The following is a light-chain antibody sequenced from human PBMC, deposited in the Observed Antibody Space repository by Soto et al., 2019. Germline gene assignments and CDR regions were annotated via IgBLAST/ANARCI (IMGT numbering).Light chain of an antibody. J-gene: IGKJ1*01. CDR1: QGVGSY. Sequence: EIMLSQSPATLSLSPGERATLSCRASQGVGSYLAWYQQKPGQAPRLLIYDASNRAAGIPARFSGSGSGTDFTLTISRLEPEDFAVYYCQQYGSSGTFGQAT. CDR3: QQYGSSGT. CDR2: DAS. V-gene: IGKV3-20*01.